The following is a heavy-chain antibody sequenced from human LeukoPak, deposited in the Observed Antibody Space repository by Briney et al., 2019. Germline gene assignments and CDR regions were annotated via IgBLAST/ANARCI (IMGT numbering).Heavy chain of an antibody. CDR2: ISYSGTT. CDR1: GGSISSGSYY. Sequence: PSQTLSLTCTVSGGSISSGSYYWGWDRQPPGKGLEWIGTISYSGTTYYSPSLKSRVTISLDTSKNQFSLKLSSVTAADTAIYYCARDFSSSSTVYYYYYMDVWGKGTTVTVSS. V-gene: IGHV4-39*07. D-gene: IGHD6-6*01. CDR3: ARDFSSSSTVYYYYYMDV. J-gene: IGHJ6*03.